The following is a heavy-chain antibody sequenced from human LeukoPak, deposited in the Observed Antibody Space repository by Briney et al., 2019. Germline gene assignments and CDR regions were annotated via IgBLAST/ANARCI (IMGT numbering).Heavy chain of an antibody. J-gene: IGHJ6*02. CDR3: TRATSVVVPAADHYYYGMDV. CDR2: INPNSGGT. CDR1: GSTFTVYY. D-gene: IGHD2-2*01. V-gene: IGHV1-2*02. Sequence: GASVTVSCKASGSTFTVYYMHWVRQAPGQGLEWMGWINPNSGGTDYAQKFQGRVTMTRDTSLSTAYMELSRLRSDDTAVYYCTRATSVVVPAADHYYYGMDVWGQGTTVTVSS.